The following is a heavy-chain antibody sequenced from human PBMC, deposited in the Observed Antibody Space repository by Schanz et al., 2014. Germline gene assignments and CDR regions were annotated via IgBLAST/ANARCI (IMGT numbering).Heavy chain of an antibody. D-gene: IGHD1-1*01. V-gene: IGHV4-61*02. CDR3: ARDTTWRLDL. J-gene: IGHJ2*01. Sequence: QVQLQESGPGLVKPSQTLSLTCTVSGGSIRSGTYYWSWIRQPAGKALEWVGRIFPNGITNYNPSVKCRVTISRATSKNQSSLALTALTAADTAVYYCARDTTWRLDLWGRGTLVTVSS. CDR2: IFPNGIT. CDR1: GGSIRSGTYY.